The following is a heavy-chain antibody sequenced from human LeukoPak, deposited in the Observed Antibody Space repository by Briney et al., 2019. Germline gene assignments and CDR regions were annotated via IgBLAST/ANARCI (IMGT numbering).Heavy chain of an antibody. CDR3: AKVEYSSSSKRGGLYFDY. D-gene: IGHD6-6*01. V-gene: IGHV4-34*01. CDR2: INHSGST. CDR1: GGSFSGYY. Sequence: PSETLSLTCAVYGGSFSGYYWSRIRQPPGKGLEWIGEINHSGSTNYNPSLKSRVTISVDTSKNQFSLKLSSVTAADTAVYYCAKVEYSSSSKRGGLYFDYWGQGTLVTVSS. J-gene: IGHJ4*02.